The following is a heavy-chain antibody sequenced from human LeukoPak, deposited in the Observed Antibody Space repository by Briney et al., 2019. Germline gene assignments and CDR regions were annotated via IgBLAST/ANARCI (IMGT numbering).Heavy chain of an antibody. J-gene: IGHJ5*02. D-gene: IGHD2-15*01. CDR2: IYYSGST. Sequence: SETLSLTCTVSGGSISSSSYYWGWIRQPPGEGLERIGSIYYSGSTYYNPSLKSRVTISVDTSKNQFSLKLSSVTAADTAVYYCARGRGIVVVVAARPHWFDPWGQGTLVTVSS. V-gene: IGHV4-39*07. CDR1: GGSISSSSYY. CDR3: ARGRGIVVVVAARPHWFDP.